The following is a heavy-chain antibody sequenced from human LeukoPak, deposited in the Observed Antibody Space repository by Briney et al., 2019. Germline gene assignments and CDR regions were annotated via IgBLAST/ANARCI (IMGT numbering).Heavy chain of an antibody. CDR3: ARVGEGFYYGSGRPNYYYYYMDV. D-gene: IGHD3-10*01. J-gene: IGHJ6*03. CDR1: GYTFTGYY. Sequence: ASVKVSCKASGYTFTGYYMHWVRQAPGQGLEWMGRINPNSGGTNYAQKFQGRVTMTRDTSISTAYMELSRLRSDDTAVYYCARVGEGFYYGSGRPNYYYYYMDVWGKGTTVTVSS. V-gene: IGHV1-2*06. CDR2: INPNSGGT.